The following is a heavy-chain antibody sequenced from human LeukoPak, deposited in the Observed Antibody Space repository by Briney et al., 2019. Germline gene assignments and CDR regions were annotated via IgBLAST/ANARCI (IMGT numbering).Heavy chain of an antibody. CDR3: ARSYDSLGFDY. J-gene: IGHJ4*02. Sequence: GESLKISCKASGYSFTTYWIGWVRQMPGEGLEWMGIIYPGDSDTRYSPSFQGQVTISADKSISTACLQWSSLKASDTAMYYCARSYDSLGFDYWGQGTLVTVSS. V-gene: IGHV5-51*01. D-gene: IGHD3-9*01. CDR2: IYPGDSDT. CDR1: GYSFTTYW.